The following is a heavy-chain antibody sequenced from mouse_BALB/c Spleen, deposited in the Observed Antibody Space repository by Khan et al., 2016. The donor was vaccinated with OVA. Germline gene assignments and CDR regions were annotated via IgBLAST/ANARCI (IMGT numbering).Heavy chain of an antibody. V-gene: IGHV1-7*01. D-gene: IGHD1-2*01. Sequence: QVQLKQSGAELAKPGASVKMSCKASGYTFPNYWMHWVKQRPGQGLEWIGYINPSTGYTEYNQKFKDKATLTADISYSPAYLQLSSLTSEDSAVYYCTRLGHSDGSTFVYWGQGPTLTVSS. CDR2: INPSTGYT. CDR1: GYTFPNYW. J-gene: IGHJ2*01. CDR3: TRLGHSDGSTFVY.